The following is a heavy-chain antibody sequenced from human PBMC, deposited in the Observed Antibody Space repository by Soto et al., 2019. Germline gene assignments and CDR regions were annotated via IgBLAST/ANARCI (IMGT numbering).Heavy chain of an antibody. CDR1: GIPPGVYW. Sequence: EVQVVESGGALAGPGGPWGLSCVAPGIPPGVYWWAWVRQAPGRGLEWVASIKSDGSVNYYMDSLKGRFTISRDSAINSLYLQLSSLRGEDTAVYFCVAGDNADYWGQGTLVTVSP. CDR2: IKSDGSVN. D-gene: IGHD3-10*01. J-gene: IGHJ4*02. CDR3: VAGDNADY. V-gene: IGHV3-7*03.